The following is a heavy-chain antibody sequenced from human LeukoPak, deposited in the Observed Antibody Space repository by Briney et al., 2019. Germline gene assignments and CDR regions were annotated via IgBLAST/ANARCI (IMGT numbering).Heavy chain of an antibody. Sequence: GGSLRLSCATYGFTFDDYGMSWVRQAPGKGLEWVSGINWNGGSTGYADSVRGRFTISRDNAKNSLYLQMNSLRAEDTALYYCARTGGPVSKIISLSYWGQGTLVTVSS. V-gene: IGHV3-20*04. D-gene: IGHD4-11*01. CDR1: GFTFDDYG. CDR2: INWNGGST. J-gene: IGHJ4*02. CDR3: ARTGGPVSKIISLSY.